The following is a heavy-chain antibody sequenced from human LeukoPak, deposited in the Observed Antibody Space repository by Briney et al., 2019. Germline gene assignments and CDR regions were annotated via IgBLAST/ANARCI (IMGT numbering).Heavy chain of an antibody. Sequence: GGSLRLSCAASGFTFSSFAMSWVRQAPGKGLEWVSAIANTGGSTYYAGSVKGRFTVSRDNSKNTLYLQMNSLRAEDTATYYCAQQLGYSSDGTCYFTYWGQGTLVTVSS. V-gene: IGHV3-23*01. CDR2: IANTGGST. J-gene: IGHJ4*02. CDR1: GFTFSSFA. CDR3: AQQLGYSSDGTCYFTY. D-gene: IGHD2-15*01.